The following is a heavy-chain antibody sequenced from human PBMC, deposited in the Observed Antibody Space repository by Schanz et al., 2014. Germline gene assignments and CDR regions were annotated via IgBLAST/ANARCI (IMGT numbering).Heavy chain of an antibody. CDR1: GFIFNDYY. J-gene: IGHJ6*02. Sequence: QVQLVESGGGVVQPGRSLRLSCAASGFIFNDYYMNWIRQAPGKGLEWLSYISRDGTTSYYADSVKGRFTISRENAKNSLYLQMNSLRAGDTAVYYCVKDLQRELLRDDHYYGMDVWGQGTTVTVSS. CDR3: VKDLQRELLRDDHYYGMDV. V-gene: IGHV3-11*04. D-gene: IGHD1-26*01. CDR2: ISRDGTTS.